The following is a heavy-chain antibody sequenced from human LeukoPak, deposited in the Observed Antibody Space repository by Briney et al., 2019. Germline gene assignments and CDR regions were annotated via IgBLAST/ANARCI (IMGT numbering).Heavy chain of an antibody. Sequence: GGSLRLSCAASGFTFSSYAMSWVRQAPGKGLEWVSAISGSGGSTYYADSVKGRFTISRDNSKNTLYLQMNSLRAEDTAVYYCAKWNWNVLGTYYYYYYMDVWGKGTTVTVSS. CDR1: GFTFSSYA. D-gene: IGHD1-1*01. CDR2: ISGSGGST. J-gene: IGHJ6*03. V-gene: IGHV3-23*01. CDR3: AKWNWNVLGTYYYYYYMDV.